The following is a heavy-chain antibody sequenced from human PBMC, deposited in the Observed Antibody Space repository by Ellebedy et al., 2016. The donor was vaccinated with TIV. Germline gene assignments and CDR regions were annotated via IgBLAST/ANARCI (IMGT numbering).Heavy chain of an antibody. CDR2: IYYSGST. V-gene: IGHV4-61*05. D-gene: IGHD3-16*01. J-gene: IGHJ6*02. CDR3: ARGWFGSGMGV. CDR1: GGSISSSSYY. Sequence: SETLSLTCTVSGGSISSSSYYWSWIRQPPGKGLEWIGYIYYSGSTNHNPSLKSRVTISVDTSKNQIALKLNSVTPEDTAVYYCARGWFGSGMGVWGQGTTVTVSS.